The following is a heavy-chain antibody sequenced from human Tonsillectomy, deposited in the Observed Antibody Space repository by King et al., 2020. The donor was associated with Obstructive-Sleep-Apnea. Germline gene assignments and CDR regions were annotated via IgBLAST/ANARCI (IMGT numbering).Heavy chain of an antibody. J-gene: IGHJ5*02. CDR1: GGSFSDYY. CDR2: INHTGST. Sequence: VQLQQWGAGLLKPSETLSLTCAVFGGSFSDYYWSWIRQPPGKGLEWIGEINHTGSTNYNPSHKSRLTISVDTSRNQFSLKLDSVTASDTAVYYCARGSGAAAVNWFDPWGQGTLVTVSS. CDR3: ARGSGAAAVNWFDP. V-gene: IGHV4-34*01. D-gene: IGHD6-13*01.